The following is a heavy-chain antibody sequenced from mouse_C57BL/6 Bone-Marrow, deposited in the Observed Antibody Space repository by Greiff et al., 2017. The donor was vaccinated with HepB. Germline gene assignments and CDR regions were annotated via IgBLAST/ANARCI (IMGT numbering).Heavy chain of an antibody. D-gene: IGHD2-1*01. Sequence: VKLQESGAELARPGASVKLSCKASGYTFTSYGISWVKQRTGQGLEWIGEIYPRSGNTYYNEKFKGKATLTAYKSSSTAYMELRSLTSEYSAVYFCARPIYYGNYGDDYWGQGTTLTVSS. J-gene: IGHJ2*01. V-gene: IGHV1-81*01. CDR1: GYTFTSYG. CDR2: IYPRSGNT. CDR3: ARPIYYGNYGDDY.